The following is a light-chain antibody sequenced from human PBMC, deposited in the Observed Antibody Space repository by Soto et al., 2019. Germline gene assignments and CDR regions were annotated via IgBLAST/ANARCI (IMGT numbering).Light chain of an antibody. CDR2: GAS. J-gene: IGKJ4*01. CDR1: QSLSSY. CDR3: QQYGSSPLT. V-gene: IGKV3-20*01. Sequence: EIVLTQSPGTLSLSPGERATLSCRASQSLSSYLAWYQQKPGQAPRLLLYGASSRATGIPDRFSGSGSGTDFTLTISRLEPEDFAVYYCQQYGSSPLTFGGGTKVEIK.